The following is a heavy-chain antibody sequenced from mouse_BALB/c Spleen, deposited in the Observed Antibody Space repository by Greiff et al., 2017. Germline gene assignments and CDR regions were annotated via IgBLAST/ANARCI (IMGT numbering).Heavy chain of an antibody. J-gene: IGHJ3*01. V-gene: IGHV2-2*02. CDR1: GFSLPSYG. D-gene: IGHD2-3*01. CDR2: IWSGGST. Sequence: VQLQESGPGLVQPSQSLSITCTVPGFSLPSYGVHWVRQSPGKGLEWLGVIWSGGSTDYNAPFISRLSISKDNSKSQVFFKMNSLQANDTAMYYCARVDGYYSAWFAYWGQGTLVTVSA. CDR3: ARVDGYYSAWFAY.